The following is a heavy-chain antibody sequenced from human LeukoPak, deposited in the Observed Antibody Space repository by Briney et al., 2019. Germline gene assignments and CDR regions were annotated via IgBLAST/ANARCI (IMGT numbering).Heavy chain of an antibody. J-gene: IGHJ6*02. CDR2: INPSGGST. Sequence: LEWMGIINPSGGSTSYAQKFQGRVTMTRDTSTSTVYMELSSLRSEDTAVYYCAREKEGMDVWGQGTTVTVSS. V-gene: IGHV1-46*01. CDR3: AREKEGMDV.